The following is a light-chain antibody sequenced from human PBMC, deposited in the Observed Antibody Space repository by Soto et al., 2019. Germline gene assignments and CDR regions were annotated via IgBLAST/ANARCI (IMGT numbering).Light chain of an antibody. CDR3: QQTYSIPIT. J-gene: IGKJ5*01. CDR2: GAS. CDR1: QSITTY. Sequence: DIQMTQSPSSLSASVGDRVTITCRASQSITTYLNWYQQKPGKAPKVLIHGASSLQSGVPSRFSGSGSGRDFTLTISSLQPEDFGTYYCQQTYSIPITFGQGTRLEI. V-gene: IGKV1-39*01.